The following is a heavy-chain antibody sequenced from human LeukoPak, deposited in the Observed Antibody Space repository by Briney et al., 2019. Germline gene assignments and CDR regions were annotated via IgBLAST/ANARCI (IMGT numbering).Heavy chain of an antibody. D-gene: IGHD3-10*01. J-gene: IGHJ4*02. Sequence: GRSLRLSCAASGFTFSSYGMHWVRQAPGKGLEWVAVISDDGSNKYYADSVKGRFTISRDNSKNTLYLQMNSLRAEDTAEYYCAKEGMYYYGSGSSRYFDYWGQGTLVTVSS. CDR2: ISDDGSNK. CDR3: AKEGMYYYGSGSSRYFDY. V-gene: IGHV3-30*18. CDR1: GFTFSSYG.